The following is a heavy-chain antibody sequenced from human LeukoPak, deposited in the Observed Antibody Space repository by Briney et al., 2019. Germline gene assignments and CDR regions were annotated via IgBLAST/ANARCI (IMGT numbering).Heavy chain of an antibody. CDR2: INPSGGST. D-gene: IGHD5-12*01. Sequence: VASVKVSCKAFGYSLTNYYVHWVRQAPGQGLEWMGEINPSGGSTSYAQKFQGRITVTRDTYTSTVYMDLSSLRSEDTATYYCARGAPTTRIGAGRFDYWGQGSLLTVAS. J-gene: IGHJ4*02. CDR1: GYSLTNYY. V-gene: IGHV1-46*01. CDR3: ARGAPTTRIGAGRFDY.